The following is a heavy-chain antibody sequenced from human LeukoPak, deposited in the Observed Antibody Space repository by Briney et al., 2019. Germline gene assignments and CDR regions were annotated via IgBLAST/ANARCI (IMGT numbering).Heavy chain of an antibody. CDR3: ARRRSGGRDFDF. V-gene: IGHV4-4*09. D-gene: IGHD2-15*01. CDR2: IHTSGST. Sequence: SETLSLTCTVSGGSISSSYWSWIRQPPGKGLEWIGYIHTSGSTNYNPSLKSRVTISVDTSKNQFSLNLSSVTAADTAVYYCARRRSGGRDFDFWGRGTLVTVSS. J-gene: IGHJ4*02. CDR1: GGSISSSY.